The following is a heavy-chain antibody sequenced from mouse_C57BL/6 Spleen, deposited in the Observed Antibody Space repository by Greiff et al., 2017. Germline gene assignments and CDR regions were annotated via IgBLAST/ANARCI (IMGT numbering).Heavy chain of an antibody. CDR3: AGIYYDFAWFAY. D-gene: IGHD2-4*01. CDR1: GYTFTSYG. J-gene: IGHJ3*01. CDR2: IYPRSGNT. Sequence: QVQLQQSGAELARPGASVKLSCTASGYTFTSYGISWVKQRTGPGLEWIGDIYPRSGNTYYPEKFKGQATQTADKSSSKAYKELRSLTSEDSTVYFCAGIYYDFAWFAYWGQGTLVTVSA. V-gene: IGHV1-81*01.